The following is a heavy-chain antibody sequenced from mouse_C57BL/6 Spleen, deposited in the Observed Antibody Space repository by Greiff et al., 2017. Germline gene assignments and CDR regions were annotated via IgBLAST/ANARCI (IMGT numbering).Heavy chain of an antibody. Sequence: EVKLMESGGGLVKPGGSLKLSCAASGFTFSDYGMHWVRQAPEKGLEWVAYISSGSSTIYYADTVKGRFTISRDNAKNTLFLQMTSLRSEDTAIYYCARGALYYFDYWGQGTTLTVSS. J-gene: IGHJ2*01. V-gene: IGHV5-17*01. CDR2: ISSGSSTI. CDR1: GFTFSDYG. CDR3: ARGALYYFDY.